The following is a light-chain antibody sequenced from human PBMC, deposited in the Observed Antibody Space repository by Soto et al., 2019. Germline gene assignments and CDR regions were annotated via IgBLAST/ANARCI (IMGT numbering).Light chain of an antibody. V-gene: IGKV1-5*03. Sequence: DIQMTQSPSSLSPSVGDRVTITCWASQTISSWLAWYQQEPGKGPKLLIYKASTLKSGVPSRFSASGSGTEFTLTISSLQPDDFATYYCQHYNSYSETFGQGTKVELK. CDR2: KAS. J-gene: IGKJ1*01. CDR3: QHYNSYSET. CDR1: QTISSW.